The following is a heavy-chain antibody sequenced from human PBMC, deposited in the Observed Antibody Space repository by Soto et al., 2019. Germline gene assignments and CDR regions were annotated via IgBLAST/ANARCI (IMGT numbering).Heavy chain of an antibody. CDR1: GGSINSGDYY. V-gene: IGHV4-30-4*01. CDR2: IYYSGST. J-gene: IGHJ5*02. D-gene: IGHD4-17*01. CDR3: ARAKGLVTVTTAWFDP. Sequence: QVQLQESAPGLVKPSQTLSLTCTVSGGSINSGDYYWSWIRQPPGKAREWIGYIYYSGSTYYNPSLTSRVSVSADTSMNEFSLKLSSVTAADAAVYYCARAKGLVTVTTAWFDPWGQGTLVTVSS.